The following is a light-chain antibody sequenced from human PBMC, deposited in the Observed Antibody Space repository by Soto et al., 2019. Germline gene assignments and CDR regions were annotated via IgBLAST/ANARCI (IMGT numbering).Light chain of an antibody. CDR1: QSITSE. Sequence: EIVMTQSPATLSVSPGERATLSCRASQSITSELAGYQQKPGQPPRLLVYGASTRATGVPARFTGSGSGSEFTLTINGLQSEDFAVYYCQQGHDWPLTFGQGTRLEI. CDR3: QQGHDWPLT. V-gene: IGKV3-15*01. J-gene: IGKJ2*01. CDR2: GAS.